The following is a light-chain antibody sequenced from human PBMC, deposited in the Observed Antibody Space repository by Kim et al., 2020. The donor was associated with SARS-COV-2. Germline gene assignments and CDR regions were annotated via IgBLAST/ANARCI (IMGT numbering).Light chain of an antibody. CDR1: SSDVGGHDY. CDR3: CSYAGGYDMM. V-gene: IGLV2-11*01. Sequence: QSALTQPRSVSGSPGQLVTISCTGTSSDVGGHDYVSWYQHHPGKAPRLVIYDVSKRPSGVPDRFSGSKSGNTASLTISGLQADDEADYSCCSYAGGYDMMLGGGTQLTVL. J-gene: IGLJ3*02. CDR2: DVS.